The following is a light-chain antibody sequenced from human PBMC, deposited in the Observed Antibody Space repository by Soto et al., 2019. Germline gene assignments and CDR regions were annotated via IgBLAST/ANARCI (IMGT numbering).Light chain of an antibody. CDR3: QQYGSSP. J-gene: IGKJ2*01. Sequence: EIVSTQSPGTLSLSPGERATLSCRASQSVSSSNLAWYQQKPGQAPRLLIYGASSRATGIPDRFSGSVSGTDFTITISRLEPEDFAVYYCQQYGSSPFGQGTKLEIK. CDR1: QSVSSSN. V-gene: IGKV3-20*01. CDR2: GAS.